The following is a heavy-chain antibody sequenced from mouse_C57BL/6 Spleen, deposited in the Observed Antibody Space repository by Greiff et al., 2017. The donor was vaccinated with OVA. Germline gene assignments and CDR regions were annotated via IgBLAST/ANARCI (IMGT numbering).Heavy chain of an antibody. J-gene: IGHJ2*01. Sequence: LVESGPELVKPGASVKISCKASGYAFSSSWMNWVKQRPGKGLEWIGRIYPGDGDTNYNGKFRGKATLTADKSSSTAYMQLSSLTSEDSAVYFCARSTFYYFDYWGQGTTLTVSS. V-gene: IGHV1-82*01. CDR2: IYPGDGDT. CDR1: GYAFSSSW. CDR3: ARSTFYYFDY.